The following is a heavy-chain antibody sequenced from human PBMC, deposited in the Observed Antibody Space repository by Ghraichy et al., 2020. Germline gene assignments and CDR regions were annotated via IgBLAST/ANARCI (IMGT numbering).Heavy chain of an antibody. V-gene: IGHV1-69*04. D-gene: IGHD6-19*01. CDR1: GGTFSSYA. J-gene: IGHJ4*02. CDR2: IIPFLGIA. CDR3: ARDESTGIAVFGAIDY. Sequence: SVKVSCKASGGTFSSYAISWVRQAPGQGLEWMGRIIPFLGIANSAQKFQGRVTITADKSTSTVYMELSRLRSEDTAVYYCARDESTGIAVFGAIDYWGLGTLVTVSS.